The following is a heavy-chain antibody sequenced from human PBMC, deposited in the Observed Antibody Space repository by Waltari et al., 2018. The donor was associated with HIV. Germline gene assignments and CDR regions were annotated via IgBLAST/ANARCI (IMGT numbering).Heavy chain of an antibody. J-gene: IGHJ6*02. D-gene: IGHD2-2*01. CDR2: ISGSGGST. CDR1: GFTFSSSA. Sequence: EVQLLESGGGLVQPGGSLRLSCAASGFTFSSSAMSWVRQAPGKGLEWVSAISGSGGSTYYADSVKGRFTISRDNSKNTLYLQMNSLRAEDTAVYYCAKGPSSTSCYSCYYGMDVWGQGTTVTVSS. CDR3: AKGPSSTSCYSCYYGMDV. V-gene: IGHV3-23*01.